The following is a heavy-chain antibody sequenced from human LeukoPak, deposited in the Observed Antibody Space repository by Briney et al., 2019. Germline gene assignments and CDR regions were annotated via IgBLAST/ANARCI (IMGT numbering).Heavy chain of an antibody. Sequence: ASVKVSCMASGYIFTGYYMHWVRQAPGQGLEWMGWINPSSGSTNYAQKSQGSVALTRDTSITTFFMDLSRLRSDDTAVYYCARAYTYGPFDYWGQGTLVTVSS. J-gene: IGHJ4*02. D-gene: IGHD5-18*01. CDR2: INPSSGST. CDR1: GYIFTGYY. CDR3: ARAYTYGPFDY. V-gene: IGHV1-2*04.